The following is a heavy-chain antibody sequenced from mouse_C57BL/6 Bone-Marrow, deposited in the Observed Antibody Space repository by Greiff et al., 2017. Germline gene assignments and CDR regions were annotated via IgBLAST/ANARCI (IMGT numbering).Heavy chain of an antibody. V-gene: IGHV1-67*01. J-gene: IGHJ4*01. CDR1: GYTFTDYA. CDR2: ISTYYGDA. Sequence: VQLQQSGPELVRPGVSVKISCKGSGYTFTDYAMHWVKQSHAKSLEWLGVISTYYGDASYNQKFKDKGTMTVEKSSSTAYMELAILTSEDSAVYYCARDDYDRAYAMDYWGQGTSVTVSS. D-gene: IGHD2-4*01. CDR3: ARDDYDRAYAMDY.